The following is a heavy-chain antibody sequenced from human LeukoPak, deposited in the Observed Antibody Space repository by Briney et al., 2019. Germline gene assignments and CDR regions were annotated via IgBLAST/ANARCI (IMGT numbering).Heavy chain of an antibody. J-gene: IGHJ4*02. D-gene: IGHD3/OR15-3a*01. CDR2: ISSSGSTI. Sequence: GGSLRLSCAASGFTFSSNSMNWVRQAPGKGLEWVSYISSSGSTIYYADSVKGRFTISRDNAKNSLYLQMNSLRAEDTAVYYCARRTQSPLTDYWGQGTLVTVSS. CDR1: GFTFSSNS. CDR3: ARRTQSPLTDY. V-gene: IGHV3-48*04.